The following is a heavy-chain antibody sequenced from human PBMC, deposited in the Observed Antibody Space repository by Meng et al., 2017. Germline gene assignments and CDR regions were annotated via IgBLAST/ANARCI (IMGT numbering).Heavy chain of an antibody. CDR3: ARATTWGRGSLRY. J-gene: IGHJ4*02. CDR1: GGSFSDYY. CDR2: INHSGST. V-gene: IGHV4-34*01. Sequence: QGRLRRWGAGLLKPSETLSVTGAVYGGSFSDYYWSWIRQPPGKGLEWIGEINHSGSTNYNPSLKSRVTISVDTSKNQFSLKLSSVTAADTAVYYCARATTWGRGSLRYWGQGTLVTVSS. D-gene: IGHD7-27*01.